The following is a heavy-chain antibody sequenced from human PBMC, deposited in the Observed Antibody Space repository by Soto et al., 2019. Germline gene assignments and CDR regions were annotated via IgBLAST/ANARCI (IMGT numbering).Heavy chain of an antibody. D-gene: IGHD1-1*01. J-gene: IGHJ4*02. CDR2: IWYDGSNK. CDR1: GFTFSSYG. V-gene: IGHV3-33*01. Sequence: GGSLRLSCAASGFTFSSYGMHWVRQAPGKGLEWVAVIWYDGSNKYYADSVKGRFTISRDNSKNTLYLQMNSLGAEDTAVYYCARDHGGTAFDYWGQGTLVTVSS. CDR3: ARDHGGTAFDY.